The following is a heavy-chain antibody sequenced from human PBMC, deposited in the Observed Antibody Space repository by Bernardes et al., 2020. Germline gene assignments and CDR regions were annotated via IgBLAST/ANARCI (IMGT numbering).Heavy chain of an antibody. CDR3: AGGKTTNYDFWSGYDDY. CDR2: IITVLSIT. V-gene: IGHV1-69*04. Sequence: SVKVSCKASGGTFSSYAISWVRQGPGQGLEWMGRIITVLSITNYAQKFQGRVTIIADKSTSTVYMELSSLSSEDTAVYYCAGGKTTNYDFWSGYDDYWGQGTLVTVSS. J-gene: IGHJ4*02. D-gene: IGHD3-3*01. CDR1: GGTFSSYA.